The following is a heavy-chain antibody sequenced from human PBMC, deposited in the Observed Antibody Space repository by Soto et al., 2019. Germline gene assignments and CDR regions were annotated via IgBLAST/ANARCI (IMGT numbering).Heavy chain of an antibody. J-gene: IGHJ4*02. Sequence: ASVKVSCKASGYTFTSYAMHWVRQAPGQRLEWMGRINAGSGNTKYAQKFQGRVTITRDTSTSTVYMELSSLRSEDTAVYYCASSLCVQVRYFDWFRYWGQGTLVTVSS. D-gene: IGHD3-9*01. CDR1: GYTFTSYA. CDR2: INAGSGNT. V-gene: IGHV1-3*01. CDR3: ASSLCVQVRYFDWFRY.